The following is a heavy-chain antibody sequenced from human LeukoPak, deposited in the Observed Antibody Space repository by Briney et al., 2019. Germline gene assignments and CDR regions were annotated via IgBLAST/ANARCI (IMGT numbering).Heavy chain of an antibody. V-gene: IGHV5-51*01. D-gene: IGHD2-15*01. CDR1: GYRFTRSW. CDR2: IYGGDSDS. J-gene: IGHJ5*02. Sequence: GESLKISCKGSGYRFTRSWIGWVRQMPGKGLEWMGIIYGGDSDSRYSPSFQGHVTISADKSISTAYLQWSSLKASDTAIYYCVRLGSQGRPFDPWGQGTLVIVSS. CDR3: VRLGSQGRPFDP.